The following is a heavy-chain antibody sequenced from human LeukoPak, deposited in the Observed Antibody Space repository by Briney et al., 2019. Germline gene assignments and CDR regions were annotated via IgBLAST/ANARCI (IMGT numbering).Heavy chain of an antibody. J-gene: IGHJ4*02. D-gene: IGHD3-9*01. CDR1: GYTFTSYD. V-gene: IGHV1-8*01. CDR2: MNPNSGNT. Sequence: ASVKVSCKASGYTFTSYDINWVRQATGQGLEWMGWMNPNSGNTGYAQKFQGRVTMTRDTSISTAYMELSRLRSDDTAVYYCARDRAAYYDILTGYYPGGYVWGSYRYHFDYWGQGTLVTVSS. CDR3: ARDRAAYYDILTGYYPGGYVWGSYRYHFDY.